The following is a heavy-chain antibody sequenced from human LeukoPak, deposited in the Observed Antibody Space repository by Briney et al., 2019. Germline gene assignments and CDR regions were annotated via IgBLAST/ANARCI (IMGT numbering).Heavy chain of an antibody. V-gene: IGHV3-48*03. CDR3: ARDLGSSGYL. J-gene: IGHJ4*02. D-gene: IGHD3-22*01. Sequence: SGGSLRLSCAASGFTFSSYEMNWVRQAPGKGLEWVSYISSSGSTIYYADSVKGRFTISRDNAKNSLYLQMNSLRAEDTAVYYCARDLGSSGYLWGQGTLVTVSS. CDR1: GFTFSSYE. CDR2: ISSSGSTI.